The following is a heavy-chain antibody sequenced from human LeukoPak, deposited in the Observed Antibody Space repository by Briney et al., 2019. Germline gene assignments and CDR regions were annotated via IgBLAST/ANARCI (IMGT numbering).Heavy chain of an antibody. CDR3: ARLIQSLIVGATNDAY. J-gene: IGHJ4*02. Sequence: SETLSLTCAVYGGSFSGYYWGWIRPPPGKGREWSGEINHSGSANYNPSLKSRVTISVDTSKNQSSLKLSSVTAADTAGYYCARLIQSLIVGATNDAYWGQGTLVTVSS. V-gene: IGHV4-34*01. D-gene: IGHD1-26*01. CDR1: GGSFSGYY. CDR2: INHSGSA.